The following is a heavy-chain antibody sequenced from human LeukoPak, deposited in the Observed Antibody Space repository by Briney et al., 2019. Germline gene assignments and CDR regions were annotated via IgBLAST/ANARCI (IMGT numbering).Heavy chain of an antibody. CDR3: ARDWFHAIDY. CDR1: GFTFSSYG. V-gene: IGHV3-30*02. Sequence: GGSLRLSCAASGFTFSSYGMHWVRQAPGKGLEWVAFIRYDGSNKYYADSVKGRFTISRDNSKNTLYLQMNSLRDEDTAVYYCARDWFHAIDYWGQGTLVTVSS. D-gene: IGHD2/OR15-2a*01. J-gene: IGHJ4*02. CDR2: IRYDGSNK.